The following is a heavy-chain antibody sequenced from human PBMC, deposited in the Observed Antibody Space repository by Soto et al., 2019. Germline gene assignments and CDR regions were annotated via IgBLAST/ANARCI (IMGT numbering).Heavy chain of an antibody. J-gene: IGHJ4*02. CDR2: ISSSGSTI. V-gene: IGHV3-11*01. D-gene: IGHD4-17*01. Sequence: PGGSLRLCCAASGFTCGDYDMSWIRQAPGKGLEWVSYISSSGSTIYYADSVKGRFTISRDNAKNSLYLQMNSLRAEDTAVYYCARDNYGHFDYWGQGTLVTVSS. CDR1: GFTCGDYD. CDR3: ARDNYGHFDY.